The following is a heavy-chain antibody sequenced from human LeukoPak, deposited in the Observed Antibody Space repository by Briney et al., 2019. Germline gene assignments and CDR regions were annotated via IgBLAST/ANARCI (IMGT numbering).Heavy chain of an antibody. V-gene: IGHV3-74*01. CDR1: RFTFSNYW. Sequence: HPRGCLRLSCAASRFTFSNYWMHWVRHAPRKGLVWVSRINSDGSGTTYADSVKGRFTISRDNAKNTLYLQMNSLRAGDTAVYYCARAGDYGDYTTHYFDYWGQGTLVTVSS. CDR2: INSDGSGT. CDR3: ARAGDYGDYTTHYFDY. J-gene: IGHJ4*02. D-gene: IGHD4-17*01.